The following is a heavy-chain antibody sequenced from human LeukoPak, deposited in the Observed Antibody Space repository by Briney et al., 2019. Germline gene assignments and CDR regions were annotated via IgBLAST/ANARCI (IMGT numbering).Heavy chain of an antibody. CDR3: AKSRKNPLGYCSGGSCY. V-gene: IGHV3-23*01. Sequence: SGGSLRLSCSASRFTFSSYTMNWVRRAPGKGLEWVSAISGSGGSTYYADSVKGRFTISRDNSKNTLYLQMNSLRAEDTAVYYCAKSRKNPLGYCSGGSCYWGQGTLVTVSS. D-gene: IGHD2-15*01. CDR2: ISGSGGST. CDR1: RFTFSSYT. J-gene: IGHJ4*02.